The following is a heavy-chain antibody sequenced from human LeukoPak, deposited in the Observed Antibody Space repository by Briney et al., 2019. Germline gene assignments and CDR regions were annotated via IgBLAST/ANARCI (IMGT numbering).Heavy chain of an antibody. Sequence: SETLSLTCAVYGGSFSGYYWSWIRQPPGKGLEWIGEINHSGSTNYNPSLKSRVTISVDTSKNQFSLKLSSVTAADTAVYYCARAGAVAGTRWPADYWGQGTLVTVSS. D-gene: IGHD6-19*01. CDR2: INHSGST. CDR1: GGSFSGYY. CDR3: ARAGAVAGTRWPADY. V-gene: IGHV4-34*09. J-gene: IGHJ4*02.